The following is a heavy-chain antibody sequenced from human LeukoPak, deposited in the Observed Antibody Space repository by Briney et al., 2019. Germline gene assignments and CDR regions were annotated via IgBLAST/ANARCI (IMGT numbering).Heavy chain of an antibody. J-gene: IGHJ6*03. CDR3: TSSTLGYSSSWTPLYYYYYYMDV. D-gene: IGHD6-13*01. V-gene: IGHV3-73*01. CDR2: IRSKANSYAT. Sequence: PGGSLRLSCAASGFTFSGSAMHWVRQASGEGLEWVGRIRSKANSYATAYAASVKGRFTISRDDSKNTAYLQMNSLKTEDTAVYYCTSSTLGYSSSWTPLYYYYYYMDVWGKGTTVTVSS. CDR1: GFTFSGSA.